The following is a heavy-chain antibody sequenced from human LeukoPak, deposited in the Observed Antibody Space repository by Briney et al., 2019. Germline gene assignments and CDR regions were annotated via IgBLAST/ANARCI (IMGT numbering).Heavy chain of an antibody. CDR3: ARDFGEWFGEHTTKNDY. CDR1: GYTFTGYY. V-gene: IGHV1-2*06. J-gene: IGHJ4*02. Sequence: ASVKVSCKASGYTFTGYYMHWVQQAPGQGLEWMGRINPNSGGTNYAQKFQGRVTMTRDTSISTAYMELSRLRSDDTAVYYCARDFGEWFGEHTTKNDYWGQGTLVTVSS. CDR2: INPNSGGT. D-gene: IGHD3-10*01.